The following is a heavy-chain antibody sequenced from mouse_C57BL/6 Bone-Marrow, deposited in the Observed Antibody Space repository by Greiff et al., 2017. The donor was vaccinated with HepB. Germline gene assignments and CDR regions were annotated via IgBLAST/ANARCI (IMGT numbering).Heavy chain of an antibody. Sequence: VHVKQSGAELVRPGASVKLSCTASGFNIKDDYMHWVKQRPEQGLEWIGWIDPENGDTEYASKFQGKATITADTSSNTAYLQLSSLTSEDTAVYYCTDGNHGYLDVGGTGTTVTVSS. CDR3: TDGNHGYLDV. D-gene: IGHD2-1*01. CDR1: GFNIKDDY. CDR2: IDPENGDT. V-gene: IGHV14-4*01. J-gene: IGHJ1*03.